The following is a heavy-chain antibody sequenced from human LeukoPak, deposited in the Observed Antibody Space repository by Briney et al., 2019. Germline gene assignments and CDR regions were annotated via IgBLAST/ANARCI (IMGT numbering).Heavy chain of an antibody. D-gene: IGHD4-11*01. CDR2: ISGSGGST. Sequence: GGSLRLSCAASGFTFSSYAMSWVRQAPGKGLEWVSAISGSGGSTYYADSVKGRFTISRDNSKNTLYLQMSSLRADDTAVYYCAKDLYSNYGGLWGQGTLVTVSS. CDR1: GFTFSSYA. J-gene: IGHJ4*02. CDR3: AKDLYSNYGGL. V-gene: IGHV3-23*01.